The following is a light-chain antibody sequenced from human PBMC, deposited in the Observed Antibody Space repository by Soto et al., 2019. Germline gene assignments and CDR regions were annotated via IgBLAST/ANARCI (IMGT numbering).Light chain of an antibody. J-gene: IGLJ2*01. Sequence: QSVLPQPASVSGAPGQSITISCTGSSSDVVGVNDVSWYQQHPGNAPKLLIYEVSNRPSGVAGRFSASKSGNTASLTISGLQAEDEAEYYCCAYTRSAPLGFAGGTKLTVL. CDR2: EVS. CDR1: SSDVVGVND. V-gene: IGLV2-14*03. CDR3: CAYTRSAPLG.